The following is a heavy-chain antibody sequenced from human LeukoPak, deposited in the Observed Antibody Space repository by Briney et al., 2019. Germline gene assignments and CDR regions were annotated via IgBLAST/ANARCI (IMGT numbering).Heavy chain of an antibody. J-gene: IGHJ4*02. V-gene: IGHV4-39*01. CDR3: ARGAWYYYGSGEGIDY. CDR2: IYYSGST. Sequence: SETLSLTCTVSGGSISSSSYYWGWIRQPPGKGLEWIGSIYYSGSTYYNPSLKSRVTISVDTSKNQFSLKLSSVTAADTAVYYCARGAWYYYGSGEGIDYWGQGTLVTVSS. D-gene: IGHD3-10*01. CDR1: GGSISSSSYY.